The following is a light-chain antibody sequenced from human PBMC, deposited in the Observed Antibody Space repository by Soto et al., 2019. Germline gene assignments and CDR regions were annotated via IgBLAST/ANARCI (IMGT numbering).Light chain of an antibody. Sequence: QSVLTQPASVSGSPGQSITIPCTGTNSDVGGYNYVSWYQHHPGKAPKPMIYEVFNRPSGVSSRFSGSKSGSTASLTISGLQAEDEADYYCSSYTTTNTLYVFGTGTKVTVL. V-gene: IGLV2-14*01. CDR1: NSDVGGYNY. CDR3: SSYTTTNTLYV. J-gene: IGLJ1*01. CDR2: EVF.